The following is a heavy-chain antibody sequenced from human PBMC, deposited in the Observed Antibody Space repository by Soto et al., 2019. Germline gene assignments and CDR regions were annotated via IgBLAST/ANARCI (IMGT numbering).Heavy chain of an antibody. CDR1: GGSFSGYY. D-gene: IGHD2-15*01. J-gene: IGHJ4*02. CDR2: INHSGST. V-gene: IGHV4-34*01. CDR3: ATRPRYCSGGSCYTHDATHDY. Sequence: QVQLQQWGAGLLKPSETPSLTCAVYGGSFSGYYWSWIRQPPGKGLGWIGEINHSGSTNYNPSPKSRVTISVDTSKNQFSLKLSSVTAADTAVYYCATRPRYCSGGSCYTHDATHDYWGQGTLVTVSS.